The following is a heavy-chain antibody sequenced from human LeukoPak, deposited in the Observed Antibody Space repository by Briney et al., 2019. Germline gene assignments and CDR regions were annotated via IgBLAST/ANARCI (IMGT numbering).Heavy chain of an antibody. Sequence: SETLSLTCTVSGAAISSYYWSWIRQPPGKGLEWIGEINHSGSTNYNPSLKSRVTISVDTSKNQFSLKLSSVTAADTAVYYCARGHYYDILTGYTNGMDVWGQGTTVTVSS. CDR2: INHSGST. CDR1: GAAISSYY. J-gene: IGHJ6*02. V-gene: IGHV4-34*01. D-gene: IGHD3-9*01. CDR3: ARGHYYDILTGYTNGMDV.